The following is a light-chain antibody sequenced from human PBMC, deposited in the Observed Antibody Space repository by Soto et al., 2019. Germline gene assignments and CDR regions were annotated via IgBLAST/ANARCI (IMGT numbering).Light chain of an antibody. CDR3: QLYGTSPKT. Sequence: EIVLTQSPGTLSLSPGERATLSCRASETVAGSYLAWYQQKPGQAPRLLIHGASTRATGIADRFSGSGSETDFTLTISRLEPEDFAVYYCQLYGTSPKTFGQGTKVEI. V-gene: IGKV3-20*01. CDR2: GAS. CDR1: ETVAGSY. J-gene: IGKJ1*01.